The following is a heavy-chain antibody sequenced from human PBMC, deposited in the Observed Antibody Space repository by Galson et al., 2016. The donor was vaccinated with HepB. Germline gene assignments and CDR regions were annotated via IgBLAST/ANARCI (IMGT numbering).Heavy chain of an antibody. Sequence: SLRLSCATSGFLFNYFAMHWVRQAPGKGLEWVATIYSDGSTKYYADSVKGRFTISRDNSKNTLDLQMSSLKVEDTAVYYCARMECSSSSCYFDSWGQGALVTVSS. CDR1: GFLFNYFA. CDR3: ARMECSSSSCYFDS. CDR2: IYSDGSTK. V-gene: IGHV3-33*01. D-gene: IGHD2-2*01. J-gene: IGHJ4*02.